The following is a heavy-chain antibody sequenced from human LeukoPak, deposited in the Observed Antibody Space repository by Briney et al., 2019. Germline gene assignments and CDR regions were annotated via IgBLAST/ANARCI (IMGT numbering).Heavy chain of an antibody. V-gene: IGHV3-23*01. CDR3: AKARQRERYPGY. Sequence: GGSLRLSCAASGFTFSSYAMSWVRQAPGKGLEWGSAISGSGGSTYYADSVKGRFTISRDNSKNTLYLQMNSLRAEDTAVYYCAKARQRERYPGYWGQGTLVTVSS. CDR2: ISGSGGST. J-gene: IGHJ4*02. CDR1: GFTFSSYA. D-gene: IGHD1-26*01.